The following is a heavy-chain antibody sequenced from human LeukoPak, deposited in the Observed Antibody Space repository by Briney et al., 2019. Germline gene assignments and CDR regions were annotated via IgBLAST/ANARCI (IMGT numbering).Heavy chain of an antibody. V-gene: IGHV4-59*01. Sequence: SETLSLTCTVAGGSISSYYWSWIRQPAGKGLEWIGYIYYSGSTNYNPSLKSRVTISVDTSKNQFSLKLSSVTAADTAVYYCASSTYSSSWYDYYYYMDVWGKGTTVTISS. CDR3: ASSTYSSSWYDYYYYMDV. CDR2: IYYSGST. D-gene: IGHD6-13*01. CDR1: GGSISSYY. J-gene: IGHJ6*03.